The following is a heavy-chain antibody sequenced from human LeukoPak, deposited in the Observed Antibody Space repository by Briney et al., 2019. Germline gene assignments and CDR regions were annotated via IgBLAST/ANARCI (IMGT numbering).Heavy chain of an antibody. J-gene: IGHJ3*02. CDR2: IYPGDSDT. CDR3: ARPSQSYDYGDPVGPNYVFDI. Sequence: GESLKISCKGSGYSFTSYWIGWVRQMPGKGLEWMGIIYPGDSDTRYSPSFQGQVTISADKSISTAYLQWSSLKASDTAMYYCARPSQSYDYGDPVGPNYVFDIWGQGTMVTVSS. D-gene: IGHD4-17*01. CDR1: GYSFTSYW. V-gene: IGHV5-51*01.